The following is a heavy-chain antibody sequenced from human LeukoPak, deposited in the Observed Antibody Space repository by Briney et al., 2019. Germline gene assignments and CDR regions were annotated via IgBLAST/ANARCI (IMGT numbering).Heavy chain of an antibody. D-gene: IGHD1-26*01. CDR1: GGSISGYY. CDR3: ARGREWEPKVFDY. J-gene: IGHJ4*02. Sequence: SETLSLTCTVSGGSISGYYWSWIRQPPGKGLEWIGYIYYSGSTNYNPSLKSRVTISVDTSKNQFSLKLSSVTASDTAVYYCARGREWEPKVFDYWGQGTLVTVSS. V-gene: IGHV4-59*01. CDR2: IYYSGST.